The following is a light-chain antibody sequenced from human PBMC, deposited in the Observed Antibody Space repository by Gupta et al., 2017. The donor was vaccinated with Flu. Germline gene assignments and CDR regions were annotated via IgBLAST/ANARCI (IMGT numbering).Light chain of an antibody. V-gene: IGKV3-20*01. J-gene: IGKJ1*01. Sequence: IVLTQSPDTLSLSPADRATLSCRVSQSVSSNYLAWYQQRHGQAPKLLVYAASTRATGVPDRFSGGGSGADFTLTITRLEPEDFAVYFCQQYGSSLWTFGQGTRVEVK. CDR2: AAS. CDR1: QSVSSNY. CDR3: QQYGSSLWT.